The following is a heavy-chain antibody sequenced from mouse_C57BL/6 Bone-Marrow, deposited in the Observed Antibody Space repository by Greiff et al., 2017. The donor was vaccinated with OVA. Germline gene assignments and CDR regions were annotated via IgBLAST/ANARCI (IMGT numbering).Heavy chain of an antibody. Sequence: QVQLQQPGAELVRPGTSVKLSCKASGYTFTSYWMHWVKQRPGQGLEWIGVIDPSDSYTNYNQKFKGKATLTVDTSSSTAYMQLSSLTSEDSAVYYCARWVTGFDYWGQGTTLTVPS. CDR1: GYTFTSYW. D-gene: IGHD4-1*01. CDR2: IDPSDSYT. J-gene: IGHJ2*01. CDR3: ARWVTGFDY. V-gene: IGHV1-59*01.